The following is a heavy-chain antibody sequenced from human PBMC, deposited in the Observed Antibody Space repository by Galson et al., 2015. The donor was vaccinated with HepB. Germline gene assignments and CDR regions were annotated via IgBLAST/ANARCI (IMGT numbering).Heavy chain of an antibody. Sequence: SLRLSCAASGFTFSSYDMNWVRQAPGKGLEWVSYISSSGSTIYYTDSVKGRFTISRDNAKNSLYLQMNSLRAEDTAVYYCARGHRLYYGYSYGSYLLYYFDYWGQGTLVTVYS. V-gene: IGHV3-48*03. CDR1: GFTFSSYD. D-gene: IGHD5-18*01. J-gene: IGHJ4*02. CDR3: ARGHRLYYGYSYGSYLLYYFDY. CDR2: ISSSGSTI.